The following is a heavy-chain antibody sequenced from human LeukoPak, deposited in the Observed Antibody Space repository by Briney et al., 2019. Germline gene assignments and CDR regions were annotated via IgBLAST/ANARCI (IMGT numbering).Heavy chain of an antibody. J-gene: IGHJ3*02. CDR3: AREVTYYYDSSGYEIDI. V-gene: IGHV3-48*03. CDR2: ISSSGSTI. CDR1: GFTFSSYE. D-gene: IGHD3-22*01. Sequence: PGGSLRLSCAASGFTFSSYEMNWVRQAPGKGLEWVSYISSSGSTIYYADSVKGRFTISRDNAKNSLYLQMNSLRAEDTAVYYCAREVTYYYDSSGYEIDIWGQGTMVTVSS.